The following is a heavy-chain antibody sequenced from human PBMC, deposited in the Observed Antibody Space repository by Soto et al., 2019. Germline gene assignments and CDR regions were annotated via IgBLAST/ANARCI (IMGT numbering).Heavy chain of an antibody. CDR3: AKDGSYYDFDY. D-gene: IGHD3-10*01. Sequence: PGGSLRLSCEASGFTFSSYGMTWVRQAPGKGLEWVSTIFAGGITFYADSVKGRFTISRDNSQNTLYLQMTRLRVDGTALYYCAKDGSYYDFDYWGQGXQVTVYS. V-gene: IGHV3-23*01. J-gene: IGHJ4*02. CDR1: GFTFSSYG. CDR2: IFAGGIT.